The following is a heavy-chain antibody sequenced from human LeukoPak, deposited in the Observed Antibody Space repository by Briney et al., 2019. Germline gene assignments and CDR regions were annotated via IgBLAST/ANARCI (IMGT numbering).Heavy chain of an antibody. CDR2: IIPILGIA. CDR1: VGTFSSYA. Sequence: GASVNVSCKASVGTFSSYAISWVRQAPGQGLEWVGRIIPILGIANYAQKFQGKVTITADKATSTAYMELSSLRSEDTAVYYCASFSPGIAAAGYYYYGMDVWGQGTTVTVSS. CDR3: ASFSPGIAAAGYYYYGMDV. J-gene: IGHJ6*02. V-gene: IGHV1-69*04. D-gene: IGHD6-13*01.